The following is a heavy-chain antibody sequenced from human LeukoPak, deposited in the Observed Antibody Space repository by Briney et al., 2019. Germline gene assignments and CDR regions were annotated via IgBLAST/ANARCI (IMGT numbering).Heavy chain of an antibody. CDR3: ARDHHSSGWYYFDY. Sequence: GGALRLSCAAPGVTFSSYAMHWVREAPGEGRGWGADISFVGSNKYDADSVKRRFTNSRDNSKNTLSLQMNSLRAEDTAVYYCARDHHSSGWYYFDYWGQGTLVTVSS. J-gene: IGHJ4*02. D-gene: IGHD6-19*01. CDR2: ISFVGSNK. CDR1: GVTFSSYA. V-gene: IGHV3-30*04.